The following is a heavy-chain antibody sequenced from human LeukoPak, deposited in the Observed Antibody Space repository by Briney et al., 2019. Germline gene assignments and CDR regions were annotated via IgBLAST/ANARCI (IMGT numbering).Heavy chain of an antibody. V-gene: IGHV5-51*01. J-gene: IGHJ4*02. D-gene: IGHD2-2*02. CDR2: IYPGDSDT. Sequence: GESLKISCKGSGYSFTSCWIGWVRQMPGKGLEWMGIIYPGDSDTRYSPSFQGQVTISADKSISTAYLQWSSLKASDTAMYYCARGYCSSTSCYTLDYWGQGTLVTVSS. CDR3: ARGYCSSTSCYTLDY. CDR1: GYSFTSCW.